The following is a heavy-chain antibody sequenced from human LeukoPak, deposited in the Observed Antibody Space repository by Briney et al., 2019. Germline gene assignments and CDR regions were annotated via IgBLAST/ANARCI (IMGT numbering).Heavy chain of an antibody. V-gene: IGHV4-4*07. Sequence: SETLSLTCTVSGVSISSYLWSWVRQPAGKGLEWIGRIYTSGSTKYNPSLQSRVTMSLDTSKKQLSLNLGSVTAADTAVYYCARAGTSGGLCDYWGQGILVTVSS. CDR2: IYTSGST. CDR3: ARAGTSGGLCDY. J-gene: IGHJ4*02. D-gene: IGHD1-14*01. CDR1: GVSISSYL.